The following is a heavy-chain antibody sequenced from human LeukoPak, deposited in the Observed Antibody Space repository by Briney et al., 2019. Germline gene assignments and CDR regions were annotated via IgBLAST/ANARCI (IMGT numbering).Heavy chain of an antibody. CDR1: GFTFSDYY. CDR2: ISSSGTTI. Sequence: GGSLRLSCAASGFTFSDYYMSWIRQAPGKGLEWVSYISSSGTTISYTDSVKGRFTISRDNAKNSLYLQMNSLRAEDTAVYYCAREGASSSFGYWGQGTLVTVSS. D-gene: IGHD6-13*01. V-gene: IGHV3-11*01. J-gene: IGHJ4*02. CDR3: AREGASSSFGY.